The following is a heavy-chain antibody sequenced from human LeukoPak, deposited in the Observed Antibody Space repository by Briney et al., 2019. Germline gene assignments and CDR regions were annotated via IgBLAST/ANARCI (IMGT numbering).Heavy chain of an antibody. V-gene: IGHV1-24*01. J-gene: IGHJ3*02. CDR2: FDPEDGET. D-gene: IGHD3-22*01. Sequence: ASVKVSCKVSGYTLTELSMHWVRQAPGKGLEWMGGFDPEDGETIYAQKFQGRVTMTEDTSTDTAYMELRSLRSDDTAVYYCATEGVVITTWGAFDIWGQGTMVTVSS. CDR3: ATEGVVITTWGAFDI. CDR1: GYTLTELS.